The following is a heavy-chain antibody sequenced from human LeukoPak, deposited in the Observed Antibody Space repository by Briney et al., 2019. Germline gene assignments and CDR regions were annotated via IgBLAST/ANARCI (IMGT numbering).Heavy chain of an antibody. D-gene: IGHD1-1*01. CDR2: IYYSGST. CDR1: GGSISSYY. J-gene: IGHJ3*02. CDR3: ASWNEKHDAFDI. V-gene: IGHV4-59*01. Sequence: PSETLSLTCTVSGGSISSYYWSWIRQPPGKGLEWIGYIYYSGSTNYNPSLKSRVTISVDTSKNQFSLKLSSVTAADTAVYYCASWNEKHDAFDIWGQGTMVTVSS.